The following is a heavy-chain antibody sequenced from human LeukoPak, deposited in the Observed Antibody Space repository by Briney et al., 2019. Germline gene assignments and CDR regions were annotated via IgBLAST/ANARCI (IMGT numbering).Heavy chain of an antibody. Sequence: SETLSLTCTVSGGSISSYYWSWIRQPPGKGLEWIGYIYYSGSTNYNPSLKSRVTISVDTSKNQFSLKLSSVTAADTAVYYCARGTPYDFWSGYCPGFDYWGQGTLVTVSS. CDR2: IYYSGST. D-gene: IGHD3-3*01. CDR3: ARGTPYDFWSGYCPGFDY. J-gene: IGHJ4*02. V-gene: IGHV4-59*01. CDR1: GGSISSYY.